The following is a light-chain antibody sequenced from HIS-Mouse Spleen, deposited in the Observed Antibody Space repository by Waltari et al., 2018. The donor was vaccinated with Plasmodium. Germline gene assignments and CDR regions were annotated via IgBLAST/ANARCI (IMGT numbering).Light chain of an antibody. V-gene: IGLV3-10*01. CDR3: YSTDSSGNHRV. CDR2: EDS. Sequence: SYELTQPPSVSVSPGQTARIPCSGDALPKNYAYWYQQKSGQAPVLVIYEDSKRPSVIPERFSGSSSGTMATLTISGAQVEDEADYYCYSTDSSGNHRVFGGGTKLTVL. CDR1: ALPKNY. J-gene: IGLJ3*02.